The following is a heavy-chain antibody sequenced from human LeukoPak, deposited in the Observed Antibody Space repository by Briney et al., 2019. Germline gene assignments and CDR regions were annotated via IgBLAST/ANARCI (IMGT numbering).Heavy chain of an antibody. Sequence: PGGSLRLSCAASEFTFSSYAMHWVRQAPGKGLEWVAVISYDGSNKYYADSVKGRFTISRDNSKNTLYLQMNSLRAEDTAVYYCARDSSGYLDYWGQGTLVTVSS. CDR3: ARDSSGYLDY. CDR2: ISYDGSNK. CDR1: EFTFSSYA. D-gene: IGHD6-19*01. V-gene: IGHV3-30-3*01. J-gene: IGHJ4*02.